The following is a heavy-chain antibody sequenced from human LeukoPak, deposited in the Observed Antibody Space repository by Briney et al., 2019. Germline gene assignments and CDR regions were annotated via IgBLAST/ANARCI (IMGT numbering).Heavy chain of an antibody. CDR1: GGSISSNSYY. J-gene: IGHJ4*02. D-gene: IGHD3-10*01. CDR3: ARNEEAFGSGSYADY. Sequence: ASETLSLTCTVSGGSISSNSYYWGWIRQPPGKGLEWIGSIYYSGSTYSNPSLKSRVTISVDTSKNQFSLKLSSVTAADTAVYYCARNEEAFGSGSYADYWGQGTLVTVSS. CDR2: IYYSGST. V-gene: IGHV4-39*01.